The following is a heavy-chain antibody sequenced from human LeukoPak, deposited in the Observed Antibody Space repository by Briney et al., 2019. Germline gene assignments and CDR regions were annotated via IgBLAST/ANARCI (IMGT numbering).Heavy chain of an antibody. CDR2: IKQDGSEK. CDR1: GFTFSSYW. J-gene: IGHJ5*02. CDR3: ARVGPINWFDP. Sequence: GGSLRLSCAASGFTFSSYWMSWVRQAPGKGLEWVANIKQDGSEKYYVDSVKGRFTISRDNAKNSLYLQMNSPRAEDTAVYYCARVGPINWFDPWGQGTLVTVSS. V-gene: IGHV3-7*01.